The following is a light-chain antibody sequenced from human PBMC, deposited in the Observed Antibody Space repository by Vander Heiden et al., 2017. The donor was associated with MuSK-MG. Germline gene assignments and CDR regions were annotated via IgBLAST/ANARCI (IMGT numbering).Light chain of an antibody. CDR1: SLRSYY. CDR2: VNN. V-gene: IGLV3-19*01. J-gene: IGLJ1*01. CDR3: NSPDNRSNNLYV. Sequence: SSELTQDPAVSVALGQTVRITCQGDSLRSYYASWYQQKPGQAPVLVIFVNNKRPSWTPERFSFSTSGFSTTVTITVAPAEDEADDYCNSPDNRSNNLYVFGLGTKVTVL.